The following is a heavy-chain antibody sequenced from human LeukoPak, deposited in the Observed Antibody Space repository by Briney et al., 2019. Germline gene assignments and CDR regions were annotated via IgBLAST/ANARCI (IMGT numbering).Heavy chain of an antibody. V-gene: IGHV3-30*04. Sequence: GRSLRLFCAASGFTFSSYAMHWVRQAPGKGLEWVAVISYDGSNKYYADSVKGRFTISRDNSKNTLYLQMNSLRAEDTAVYYCARDHRRSYGMDVWGKGTTVTVSS. CDR3: ARDHRRSYGMDV. J-gene: IGHJ6*04. CDR1: GFTFSSYA. CDR2: ISYDGSNK.